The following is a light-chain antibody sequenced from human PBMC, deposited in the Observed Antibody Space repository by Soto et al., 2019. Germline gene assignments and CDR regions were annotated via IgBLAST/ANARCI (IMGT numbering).Light chain of an antibody. CDR2: HAS. Sequence: DIPSTQPRSPLSASVDDRVTITCRSSLSISNWLAWYKPKPGTAPKLQISHASTLESGVPSRFSGSGSETEFTLTICNLQPDAFATYYRQQYMIYSFGQGTKVDIK. CDR1: LSISNW. V-gene: IGKV1-5*01. J-gene: IGKJ1*01. CDR3: QQYMIYS.